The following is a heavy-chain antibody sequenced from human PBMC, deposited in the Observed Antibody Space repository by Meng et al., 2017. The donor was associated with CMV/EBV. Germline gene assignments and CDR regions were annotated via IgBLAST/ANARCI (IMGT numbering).Heavy chain of an antibody. CDR2: IIPILGTA. CDR3: ARSGPQYSYSNRPGYYYYYGMDV. J-gene: IGHJ6*02. V-gene: IGHV1-69*05. CDR1: GGTFSSYA. D-gene: IGHD4-11*01. Sequence: SVKVSCKASGGTFSSYAISWVRQAPGQGLEWMGGIIPILGTANYAQKFQGRVTITTDESTSTAYMELSSLRSEDTAVYYCARSGPQYSYSNRPGYYYYYGMDVWGQGTTVTVSS.